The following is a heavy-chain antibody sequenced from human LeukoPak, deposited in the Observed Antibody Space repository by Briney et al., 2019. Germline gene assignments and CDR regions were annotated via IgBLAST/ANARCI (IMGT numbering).Heavy chain of an antibody. J-gene: IGHJ3*02. CDR2: ISGSGGST. CDR1: GFTFSSYG. CDR3: AKRYNWNDGAFDI. Sequence: GGSLRLSCAASGFTFSSYGMSWVRQAPGKGLEWVSAISGSGGSTYYADSVKGRFTISRDNSKNTLYLQMNSLRAEDTAVYYCAKRYNWNDGAFDIWGQGTTVTVSS. D-gene: IGHD1-20*01. V-gene: IGHV3-23*01.